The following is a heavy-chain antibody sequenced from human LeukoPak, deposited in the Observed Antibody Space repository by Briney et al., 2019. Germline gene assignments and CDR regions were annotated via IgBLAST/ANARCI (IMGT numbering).Heavy chain of an antibody. CDR2: ISSDGSST. D-gene: IGHD6-19*01. J-gene: IGHJ4*02. Sequence: GGSLRLSCAAAGFTLSNYWVHWVRQAPGKGLVWVSRISSDGSSTTYADSVKGRFTISRENAKNTLFLQVNSLRAEDTAVYYCAREFSSGWTHFDYWGQGTLVTVSS. CDR1: GFTLSNYW. CDR3: AREFSSGWTHFDY. V-gene: IGHV3-74*01.